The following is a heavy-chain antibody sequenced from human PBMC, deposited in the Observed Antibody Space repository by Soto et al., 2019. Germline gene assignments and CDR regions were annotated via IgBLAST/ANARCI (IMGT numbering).Heavy chain of an antibody. CDR1: GGSISSGGYY. CDR3: ARVFRGYFDY. V-gene: IGHV4-31*03. CDR2: IYYSGST. J-gene: IGHJ4*02. Sequence: SETLSLTCTVSGGSISSGGYYWSWIRQHPGKGLEWIGYIYYSGSTYYNPSLKSRVTISVDTSKNQFSLKLSSVTAADTAVYYCARVFRGYFDYWGQGTLVTVSS. D-gene: IGHD3-10*01.